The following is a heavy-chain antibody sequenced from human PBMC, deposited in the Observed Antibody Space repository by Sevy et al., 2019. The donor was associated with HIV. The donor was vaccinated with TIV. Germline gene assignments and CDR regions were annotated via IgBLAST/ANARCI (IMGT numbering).Heavy chain of an antibody. D-gene: IGHD3-9*01. CDR2: ISYDGSNK. CDR1: GFTFSSYA. CDR3: ARDSEIRYFDWLPYYYYGMDV. V-gene: IGHV3-30-3*01. J-gene: IGHJ6*02. Sequence: GGSLRLSCAASGFTFSSYAMHWVRQAPGKGLEWVAVISYDGSNKYYADSVKGRFTISRDNSKNTLYLQMNSLRAEDTAMYYCARDSEIRYFDWLPYYYYGMDVWGQGTTVTVSS.